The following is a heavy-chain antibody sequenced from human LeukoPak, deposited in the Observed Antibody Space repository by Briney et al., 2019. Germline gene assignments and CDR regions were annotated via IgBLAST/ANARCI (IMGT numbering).Heavy chain of an antibody. CDR3: ARDGRERGYSGYDFYYYYGMDV. CDR2: IYTSGDT. V-gene: IGHV4-4*09. D-gene: IGHD5-12*01. CDR1: GGTVSSYN. J-gene: IGHJ6*02. Sequence: SETLLLPCTVSGGTVSSYNRSWIRQPPGKELEWIGYIYTSGDTNYNPSLKSRVTMSVDTSKNQFPLKLSSVTAADTAVYYCARDGRERGYSGYDFYYYYGMDVWGQGTTVTVSS.